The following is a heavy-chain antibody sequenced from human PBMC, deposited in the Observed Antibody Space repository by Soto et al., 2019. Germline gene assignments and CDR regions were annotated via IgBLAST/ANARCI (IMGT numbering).Heavy chain of an antibody. CDR1: GFTFSSYG. J-gene: IGHJ6*02. Sequence: GGSLRLSCAAAGFTFSSYGMHWVRQAPGKGLEWVAVIWYDGSNKYYADSVKGRFTISRDNSKNTLYLQMNSLRAEDTAVYYCAKGGGAARSPMDVWGQGTTVTVSS. V-gene: IGHV3-33*06. CDR2: IWYDGSNK. CDR3: AKGGGAARSPMDV. D-gene: IGHD6-6*01.